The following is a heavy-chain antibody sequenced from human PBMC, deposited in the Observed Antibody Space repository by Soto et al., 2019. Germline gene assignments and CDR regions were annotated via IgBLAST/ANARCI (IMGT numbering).Heavy chain of an antibody. CDR2: IYYSGST. Sequence: SETLSLTCTVSGGSISSSSYYWGWIRQPPGKGLEWIGSIYYSGSTYYNPSLKSRVTISVDTSKNQFSLKLSSVTAADTAVYYCARHGSHCGGDCSPVDWFDPWGQGTLVTVSS. D-gene: IGHD2-21*02. CDR3: ARHGSHCGGDCSPVDWFDP. J-gene: IGHJ5*02. CDR1: GGSISSSSYY. V-gene: IGHV4-39*01.